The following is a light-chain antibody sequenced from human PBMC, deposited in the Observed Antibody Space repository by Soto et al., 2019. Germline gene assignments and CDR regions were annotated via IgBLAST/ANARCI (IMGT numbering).Light chain of an antibody. CDR3: HQYKTYSK. CDR1: QSLNNR. J-gene: IGKJ5*01. V-gene: IGKV1-5*01. CDR2: DAS. Sequence: DIQLTQSPSTLSASVGDRVTITCRASQSLNNRLAWYQQKPGKAPKLLIYDASTLESGVSSRFSGTGSETECTLTITDLQADDLATYFCHQYKTYSKFGQGTRLEIK.